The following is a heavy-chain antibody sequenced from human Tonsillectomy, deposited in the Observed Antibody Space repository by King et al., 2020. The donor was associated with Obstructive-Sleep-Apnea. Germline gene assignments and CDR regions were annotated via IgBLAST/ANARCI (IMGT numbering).Heavy chain of an antibody. CDR3: ARTTADNMVRGEQGGGHYYGMDV. Sequence: VQLVESGGGLVKPGGSLRLSCAASGFTFSDYYMSWIRQAPGKGLEWVSHISSSGSTIYNADSVKGRFTISRDNAKNSLYLQMNSLRAEDTAVYYCARTTADNMVRGEQGGGHYYGMDVWGQGTTVTVS. CDR1: GFTFSDYY. V-gene: IGHV3-11*01. D-gene: IGHD3-10*01. J-gene: IGHJ6*02. CDR2: ISSSGSTI.